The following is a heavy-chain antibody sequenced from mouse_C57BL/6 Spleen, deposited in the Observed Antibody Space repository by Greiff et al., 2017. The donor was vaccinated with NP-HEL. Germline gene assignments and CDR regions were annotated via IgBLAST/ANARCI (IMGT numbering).Heavy chain of an antibody. CDR3: ARLLKKSFDY. CDR2: ISSGGSYT. CDR1: GFTFSSYG. Sequence: DVMLVESGGDLVKPGGSLKLSCAASGFTFSSYGMSWVRQTPDKRLEWVATISSGGSYTYYPDSVKGRFTISRDNAKNTLYQQMSSLKSEDTAMYYCARLLKKSFDYWGQGTTLTVSS. J-gene: IGHJ2*01. V-gene: IGHV5-6*02.